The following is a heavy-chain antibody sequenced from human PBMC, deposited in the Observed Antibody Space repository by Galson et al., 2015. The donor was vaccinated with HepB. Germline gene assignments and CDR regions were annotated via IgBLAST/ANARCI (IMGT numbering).Heavy chain of an antibody. CDR1: GGTFSSYA. CDR3: ASWGRWPSYRYFDL. CDR2: IIPIFGTA. J-gene: IGHJ2*01. D-gene: IGHD3-16*01. V-gene: IGHV1-69*13. Sequence: SVKVSCKASGGTFSSYAISWVRQAPGQGLEWMGGIIPIFGTANYAQKFQGRVTITADESTSTAYVELSSLRSEDTAVYYCASWGRWPSYRYFDLWGRGTLVTVSS.